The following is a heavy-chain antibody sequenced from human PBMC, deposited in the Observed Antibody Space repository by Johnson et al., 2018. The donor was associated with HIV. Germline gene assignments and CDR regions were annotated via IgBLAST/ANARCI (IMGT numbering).Heavy chain of an antibody. D-gene: IGHD3-10*01. J-gene: IGHJ3*02. CDR3: TTEVTMFQGLI. CDR2: IKSKTDGGTT. Sequence: VQLVESGGGLVKPGGSLRLSCAASGFTLSNAWMSWVRQAPGKGLEWVGRIKSKTDGGTTDYAAPVKGRFTISRDDSKNTLYLQMNSVKTEDTAVYYCTTEVTMFQGLIWGQGTMVTVSS. V-gene: IGHV3-15*01. CDR1: GFTLSNAW.